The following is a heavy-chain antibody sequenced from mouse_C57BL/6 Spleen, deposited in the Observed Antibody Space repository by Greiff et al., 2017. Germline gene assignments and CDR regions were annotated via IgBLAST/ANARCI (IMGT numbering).Heavy chain of an antibody. J-gene: IGHJ3*01. Sequence: DVKLVESGGGLVQPGGSMKLSCVASGFTFSNYWMNWVRQSPEKGLEWVAQIRFKSDNYATHYAESVKGRFTISRDDSNSSVYLQMNNLRTEDTGIYYCTGSYYYGSSPFAYWGQGTLVTVSA. D-gene: IGHD1-1*01. CDR3: TGSYYYGSSPFAY. CDR2: IRFKSDNYAT. CDR1: GFTFSNYW. V-gene: IGHV6-3*01.